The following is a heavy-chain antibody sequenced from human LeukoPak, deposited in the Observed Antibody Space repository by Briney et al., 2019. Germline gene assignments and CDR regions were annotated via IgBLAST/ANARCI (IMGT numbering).Heavy chain of an antibody. CDR3: AKHDFYGAGSLGSH. CDR2: IRYDGSNI. CDR1: GFVFSNYG. D-gene: IGHD3-10*01. V-gene: IGHV3-30*02. Sequence: GGSLRPSCAASGFVFSNYGMHWVRQAPGMGLEWVTFIRYDGSNIFIADSVKGRFTISRDNSKNTLYLEMNSLRVEDTAVYYCAKHDFYGAGSLGSHWGQGTLVTVSS. J-gene: IGHJ4*02.